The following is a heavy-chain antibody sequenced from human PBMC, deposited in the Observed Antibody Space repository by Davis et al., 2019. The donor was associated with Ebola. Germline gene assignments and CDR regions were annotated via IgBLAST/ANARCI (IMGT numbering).Heavy chain of an antibody. J-gene: IGHJ5*02. CDR1: GFTFGSYS. V-gene: IGHV3-21*01. Sequence: PGGSLRLSCAASGFTFGSYSMHWVRQAPGKGLEWVSSISSSSTYIYYADSVMGRFTTSRDNAKNTLYLQMNSLSAEDTAIFYCARGLIGWTTAPYSWFDPWGQGTLVTVS. CDR3: ARGLIGWTTAPYSWFDP. CDR2: ISSSSTYI. D-gene: IGHD3-16*01.